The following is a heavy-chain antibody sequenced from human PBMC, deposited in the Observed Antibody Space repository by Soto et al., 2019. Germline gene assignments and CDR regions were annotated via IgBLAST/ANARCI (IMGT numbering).Heavy chain of an antibody. CDR3: ARWGQHMPPYYFDY. CDR2: IYWHGDK. D-gene: IGHD2-21*01. CDR1: GFSLSTNEVG. V-gene: IGHV2-5*01. J-gene: IGHJ4*02. Sequence: QITLKESGPTLVKPTQTLTLTCPFSGFSLSTNEVGVGWIRQPPGKALEWLALIYWHGDKRYSPSLKSRLTITKDTSKNQVVITMTNMDPVDTATYFCARWGQHMPPYYFDYWGQGTLVTVSS.